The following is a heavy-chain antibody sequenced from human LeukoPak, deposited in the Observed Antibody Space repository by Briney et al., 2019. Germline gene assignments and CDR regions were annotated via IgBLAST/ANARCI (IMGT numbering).Heavy chain of an antibody. CDR3: ARDGGSGILD. Sequence: PGGSLRLSCAASGXTFINYEMNWVRQAPGQGLEWVSFISSSGSSIYYADTVKGRFTISRDKAKNSLYLQMNSLRAEDTAVYYCARDGGSGILDWGQGTLVTVSS. J-gene: IGHJ4*02. CDR2: ISSSGSSI. V-gene: IGHV3-48*03. CDR1: GXTFINYE. D-gene: IGHD3-10*01.